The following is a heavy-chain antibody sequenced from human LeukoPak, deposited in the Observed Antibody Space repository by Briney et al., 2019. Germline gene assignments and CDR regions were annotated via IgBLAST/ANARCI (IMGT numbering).Heavy chain of an antibody. CDR3: AKDNNNYGYVIGAFDI. Sequence: PGGSLRLSCAASGFTYDDYAMHWVRQAPGKGLEWVSGINWNSDSIGYADSVKGRFTISRDNAKNSLYLQMNSLRAEDTALYYCAKDNNNYGYVIGAFDIGGQGTMVTVSS. D-gene: IGHD5-18*01. J-gene: IGHJ3*02. V-gene: IGHV3-9*01. CDR1: GFTYDDYA. CDR2: INWNSDSI.